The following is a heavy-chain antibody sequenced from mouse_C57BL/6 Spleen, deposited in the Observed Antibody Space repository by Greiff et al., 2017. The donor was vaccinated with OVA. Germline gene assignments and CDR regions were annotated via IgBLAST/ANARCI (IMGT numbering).Heavy chain of an antibody. Sequence: VQLQESGAELVKPGASVKISCKASGYAFSSYWMNWVKQRPGKGLEWIGQIYPGDGDTNYNGKFKGKATLTADKSSSTAYMQLSSLTSEDSAVYFCARSNDAWYFDVWGTGTTVTVSS. CDR3: ARSNDAWYFDV. J-gene: IGHJ1*03. D-gene: IGHD2-12*01. CDR2: IYPGDGDT. V-gene: IGHV1-80*01. CDR1: GYAFSSYW.